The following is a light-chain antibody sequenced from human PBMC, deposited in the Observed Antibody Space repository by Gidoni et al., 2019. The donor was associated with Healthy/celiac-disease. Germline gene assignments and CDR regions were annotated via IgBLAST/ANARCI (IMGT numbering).Light chain of an antibody. Sequence: IQITQSPSSLSASVGYRVTITCRASQSISSYLNWYQQKPGKAPKLLIYAASSLQSGVPSRFSGSGPGTDFTLTISSLQPEDFATYYCQQSYSTPLTFGPGTKVDIK. CDR1: QSISSY. CDR3: QQSYSTPLT. V-gene: IGKV1-39*01. J-gene: IGKJ3*01. CDR2: AAS.